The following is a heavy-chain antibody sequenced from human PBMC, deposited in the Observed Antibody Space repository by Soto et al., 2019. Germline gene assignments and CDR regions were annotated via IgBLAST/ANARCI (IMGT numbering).Heavy chain of an antibody. Sequence: SETLSLTYTVSGGSISSGDYYWTWIRQPPWKGLEWLVYIYYDGTTYYNPSLKSRLTMSIDTSKNQFSLKLNSLTAADTAVYYCARDRRWLSRGPNNWFDPWGQGTLVTVSS. V-gene: IGHV4-30-4*08. CDR2: IYYDGTT. CDR3: ARDRRWLSRGPNNWFDP. J-gene: IGHJ5*02. CDR1: GGSISSGDYY. D-gene: IGHD2-21*01.